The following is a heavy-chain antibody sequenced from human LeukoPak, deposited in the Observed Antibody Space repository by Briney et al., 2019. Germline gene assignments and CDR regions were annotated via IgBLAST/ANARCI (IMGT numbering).Heavy chain of an antibody. CDR1: GGTFTNYA. J-gene: IGHJ2*01. D-gene: IGHD5-18*01. Sequence: SVKVSFTASGGTFTNYAISWVRQAPGQGRERMGGIIHIFGTANYAQKFQGRVTITADESTSTAYMELSSLRSEDTAVYYCARDRLLYSERTDNWYFDLWGRGTLVTVSS. CDR3: ARDRLLYSERTDNWYFDL. CDR2: IIHIFGTA. V-gene: IGHV1-69*13.